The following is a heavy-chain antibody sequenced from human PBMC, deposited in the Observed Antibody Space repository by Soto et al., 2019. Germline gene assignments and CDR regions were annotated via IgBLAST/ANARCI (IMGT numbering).Heavy chain of an antibody. CDR3: ARDQVKGTMTIL. J-gene: IGHJ4*02. CDR1: GFTFINYA. CDR2: ISYDGSNK. D-gene: IGHD4-17*01. V-gene: IGHV3-30-3*01. Sequence: QVQLVESGGGVVQPGRSLRLSCAASGFTFINYAMHWVRQAPGNGLEWVAVISYDGSNKYYADSVKGRFTISRDNSKNTMYLQMNSLSAEDTAVYHCARDQVKGTMTILWGQGTLVTVSS.